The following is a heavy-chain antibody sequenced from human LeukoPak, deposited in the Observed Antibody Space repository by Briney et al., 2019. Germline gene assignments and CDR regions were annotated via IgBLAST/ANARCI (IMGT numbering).Heavy chain of an antibody. CDR2: IYYSGYT. CDR3: ARSLGTYYYDISGFVYFQH. Sequence: SETLSLTCTVSGASISSYYWSWIRQPPGKGLEWIGYIYYSGYTNYNPSLKSRVAISVDTYKNQFSLKLSSVTAADTAVYYCARSLGTYYYDISGFVYFQHWGQGTLDTVSS. D-gene: IGHD3-22*01. J-gene: IGHJ1*01. CDR1: GASISSYY. V-gene: IGHV4-59*01.